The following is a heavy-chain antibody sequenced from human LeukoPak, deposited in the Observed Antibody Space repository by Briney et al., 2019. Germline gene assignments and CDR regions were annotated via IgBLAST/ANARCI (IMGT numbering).Heavy chain of an antibody. V-gene: IGHV4-39*01. J-gene: IGHJ4*02. CDR3: ARHAHH. CDR2: IYYSGTT. CDR1: GGSISNSRYY. Sequence: KASETLFLTCTVSGGSISNSRYYWAWIRQPPGKGLEWIGSIYYSGTTYYDPSLKSRVTISIDTSKNQFSLKLNSMTAADTAVYYCARHAHHWGRGTLVSVSS.